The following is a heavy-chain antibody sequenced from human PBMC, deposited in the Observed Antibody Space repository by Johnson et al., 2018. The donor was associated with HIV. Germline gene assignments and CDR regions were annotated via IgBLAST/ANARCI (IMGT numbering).Heavy chain of an antibody. CDR3: ATHGALISGVDAFDI. CDR1: GFTFGYFA. V-gene: IGHV3-15*01. J-gene: IGHJ3*02. CDR2: LKSKVDGATT. D-gene: IGHD3-3*01. Sequence: VQLVESGGGLAQPGRSLRLSCTASGFTFGYFAMTWVRQAPGKGLEWVGRLKSKVDGATTDYAVPVKGRFSISGDESQNTLYLEMTDLRTEDTAVYYCATHGALISGVDAFDIWGQGTMVTVSS.